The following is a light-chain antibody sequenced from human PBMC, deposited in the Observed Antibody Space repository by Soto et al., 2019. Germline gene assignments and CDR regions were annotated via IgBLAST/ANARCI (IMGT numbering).Light chain of an antibody. CDR3: AAWDDSLNGVI. J-gene: IGLJ2*01. CDR2: SNN. CDR1: SSNIGSNT. Sequence: QSVLTQPPSESRTPGQRVTISCSGSSSNIGSNTVNWYQQLPGTAPKLLIYSNNQRPSGVPDRFSGSKSGTSASLAISGLQSEDETHYYCAAWDDSLNGVIFGGGTKLTFL. V-gene: IGLV1-44*01.